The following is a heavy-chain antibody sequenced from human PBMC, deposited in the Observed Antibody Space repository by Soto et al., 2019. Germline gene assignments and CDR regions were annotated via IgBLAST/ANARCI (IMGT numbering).Heavy chain of an antibody. Sequence: SETLSLTCTVSGGSISSGDYYWSWIRQPPGKGLEWIGYIYNSGSTYYNPSLKSRVTISVDTSKNQFSLKLSSVTAADTAVYYCARGGAPRGNMVRGVITMYYFDYWGQGTLVTVSS. V-gene: IGHV4-30-4*01. CDR2: IYNSGST. D-gene: IGHD3-10*01. J-gene: IGHJ4*02. CDR1: GGSISSGDYY. CDR3: ARGGAPRGNMVRGVITMYYFDY.